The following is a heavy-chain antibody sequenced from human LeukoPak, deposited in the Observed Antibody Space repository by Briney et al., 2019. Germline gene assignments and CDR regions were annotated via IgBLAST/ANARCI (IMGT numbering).Heavy chain of an antibody. CDR1: GGSFSDYY. V-gene: IGHV4-34*01. Sequence: SETLSLTCPVYGGSFSDYYWTWIRQSPGKGLEWIGEINHSGSPNFNPSLTSRVTMSLDTSKKQFSLKLRSVTAADTAVYYCVRHYYYGSFSRMDVWGKGITVTVTS. CDR2: INHSGSP. J-gene: IGHJ6*04. CDR3: VRHYYYGSFSRMDV. D-gene: IGHD3-10*01.